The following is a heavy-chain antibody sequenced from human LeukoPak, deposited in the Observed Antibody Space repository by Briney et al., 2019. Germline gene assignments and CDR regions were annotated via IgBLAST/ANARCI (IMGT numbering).Heavy chain of an antibody. V-gene: IGHV3-23*01. J-gene: IGHJ4*02. Sequence: GGSLRLSCAASGFTFSSYAMSWVRQAPGKGLEWVSAIVAGGGSTYYADSVKGRFTISRDNSKNTLYLQVNSLRAEDTAVYYCAKETYYYDSSGYYWDYWGQGTLVTVSS. CDR1: GFTFSSYA. CDR2: IVAGGGST. D-gene: IGHD3-22*01. CDR3: AKETYYYDSSGYYWDY.